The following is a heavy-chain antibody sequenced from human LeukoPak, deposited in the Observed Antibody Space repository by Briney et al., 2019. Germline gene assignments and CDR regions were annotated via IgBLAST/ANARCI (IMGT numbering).Heavy chain of an antibody. CDR3: AKDGDDSIDY. V-gene: IGHV4-39*02. CDR2: IYYSGST. J-gene: IGHJ4*02. Sequence: SETLSLTCTVSGGSISSSSYYWGWIRQPPGKGLEWIGSIYYSGSTYYNPSLKSRVTISVDTSKNQFSLKLSSVTAADTAVYYCAKDGDDSIDYWGQGTLVTVSS. CDR1: GGSISSSSYY. D-gene: IGHD3-22*01.